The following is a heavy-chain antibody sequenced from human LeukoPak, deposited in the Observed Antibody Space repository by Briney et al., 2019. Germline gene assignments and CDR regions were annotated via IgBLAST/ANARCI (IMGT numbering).Heavy chain of an antibody. J-gene: IGHJ4*02. CDR3: ARVAGNCGGDWYRLVY. D-gene: IGHD2-21*01. Sequence: GASVKVSCKASGYTFTTYDINWVRQATGQGLEWMAWMNPNSGNTGYAQKFQGRVTMTRNTSISTAYMELSSLRSEDTAVYYCARVAGNCGGDWYRLVYWGQGTLVTVAS. CDR2: MNPNSGNT. V-gene: IGHV1-8*01. CDR1: GYTFTTYD.